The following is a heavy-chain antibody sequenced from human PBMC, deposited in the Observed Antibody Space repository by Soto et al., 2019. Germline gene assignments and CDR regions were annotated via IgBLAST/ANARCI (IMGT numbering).Heavy chain of an antibody. CDR1: GYTLTELS. CDR3: ARDQDTTVVTRWYYGMDV. D-gene: IGHD4-17*01. J-gene: IGHJ6*02. CDR2: FDPEDGET. Sequence: GAAVKVSCKVSGYTLTELSMHWVRQAPGKGLEWMGGFDPEDGETIYAQKFQGRVTMAEDTSTDTAYMELSSLSSVTAADTAVYYCARDQDTTVVTRWYYGMDVWGQGTTVTVSS. V-gene: IGHV1-24*01.